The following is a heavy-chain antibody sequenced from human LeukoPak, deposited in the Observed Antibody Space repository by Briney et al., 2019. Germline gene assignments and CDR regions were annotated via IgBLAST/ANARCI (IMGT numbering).Heavy chain of an antibody. V-gene: IGHV3-30*18. CDR2: ISYDGSNK. D-gene: IGHD3-22*01. J-gene: IGHJ4*02. Sequence: PGRSLRLSCAASGFTFSSYGMHWVRQAPGKGLEWVAVISYDGSNKYYADSVKGRFTISRDNSKNTLYLQMNSLRAEDTAVYYCAKDGGYYLVDYWGQGTLVTVSS. CDR3: AKDGGYYLVDY. CDR1: GFTFSSYG.